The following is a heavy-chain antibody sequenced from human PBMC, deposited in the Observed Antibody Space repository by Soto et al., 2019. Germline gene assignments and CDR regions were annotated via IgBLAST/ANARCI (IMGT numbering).Heavy chain of an antibody. V-gene: IGHV1-18*01. D-gene: IGHD1-1*01. CDR3: ARGRYGDY. Sequence: QVHLVQSGAEVKKPGASVKVSCKASGYTFTSYGITWVRQAPGQGLAWMGWISAHNGNTDYAQKLXGXVXXTRDTSTSTAYMELRSLISDDTAVYYCARGRYGDYWGQGALVTVSS. J-gene: IGHJ4*02. CDR2: ISAHNGNT. CDR1: GYTFTSYG.